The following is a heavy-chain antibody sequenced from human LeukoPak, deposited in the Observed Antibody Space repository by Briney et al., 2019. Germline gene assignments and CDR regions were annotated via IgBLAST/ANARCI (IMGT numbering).Heavy chain of an antibody. CDR1: GYTLTELS. V-gene: IGHV1-69*02. CDR3: ATDPYSGYDYYYYGMDV. CDR2: IIPILGIA. Sequence: ASVKVSCKVSGYTLTELSMHWVRQAPGQGLEWMGRIIPILGIANYAQKFQGRVTITADKSTSTAYMELSSLRSEDTAVYYCATDPYSGYDYYYYGMDVWGQGTTVTVSS. D-gene: IGHD5-12*01. J-gene: IGHJ6*02.